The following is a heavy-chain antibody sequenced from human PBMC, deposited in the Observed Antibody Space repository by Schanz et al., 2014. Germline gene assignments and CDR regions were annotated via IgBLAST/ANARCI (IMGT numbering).Heavy chain of an antibody. D-gene: IGHD6-13*01. CDR3: ASANSRRKIYFDY. Sequence: QVQLVESGGGVVQPGRSLRLSCVASGFTFSNYGMHWVRQAPGKGLEWVAVIRYDESNKYYADSVKGRFTMSRDNSKNTLYLQRNSLRAEDTAVFYCASANSRRKIYFDYWGRGTLVTVSS. CDR1: GFTFSNYG. CDR2: IRYDESNK. V-gene: IGHV3-33*01. J-gene: IGHJ4*02.